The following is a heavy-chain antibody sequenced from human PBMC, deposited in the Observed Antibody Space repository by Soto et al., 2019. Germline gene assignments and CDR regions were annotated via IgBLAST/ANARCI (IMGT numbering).Heavy chain of an antibody. D-gene: IGHD2-15*01. CDR2: IYYSGST. CDR3: ARHTPAISISDH. CDR1: GGSISSYY. V-gene: IGHV4-59*01. Sequence: ETLSLTCTVSGGSISSYYWSWIRQPPGKGLEWIGYIYYSGSTNYNPSLKSRVTISVDTSKNQFSLKLSSVTAADTAVYYCARHTPAISISDHWGQGSLGTVGS. J-gene: IGHJ4*02.